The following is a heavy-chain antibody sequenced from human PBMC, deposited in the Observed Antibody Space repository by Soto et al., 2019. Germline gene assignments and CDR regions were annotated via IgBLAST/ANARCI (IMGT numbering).Heavy chain of an antibody. Sequence: ASVKVSCKDSGYIFTGYYLHWGRQAPGPWLEWIGYINPISGGTRYAQKFQGRVTMTRDTSTRTVDMEMSRLTSDETGVHSCAMTKSSRSFQAFAYWGQRTLVPVSS. D-gene: IGHD4-17*01. V-gene: IGHV1-2*02. J-gene: IGHJ4*02. CDR2: INPISGGT. CDR3: AMTKSSRSFQAFAY. CDR1: GYIFTGYY.